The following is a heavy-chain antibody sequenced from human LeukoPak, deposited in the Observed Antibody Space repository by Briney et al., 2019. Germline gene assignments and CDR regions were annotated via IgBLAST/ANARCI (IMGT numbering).Heavy chain of an antibody. CDR2: ISSRRSTI. J-gene: IGHJ6*02. CDR3: ARDLDTYYGMDV. CDR1: GFTFSTYS. Sequence: GGSLRLSCAASGFTFSTYSMNWVRQAPGKGLEWVSYISSRRSTIYYVDSVKGRFTISRDNAKNSLYLQMNSLRAEDTAVYYCARDLDTYYGMDVWGQGTTVTVSS. V-gene: IGHV3-48*01. D-gene: IGHD5-18*01.